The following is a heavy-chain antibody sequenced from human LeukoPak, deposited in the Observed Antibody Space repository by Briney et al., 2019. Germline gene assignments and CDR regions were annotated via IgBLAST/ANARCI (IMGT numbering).Heavy chain of an antibody. CDR2: INHSGST. CDR3: AKHSNWNAGVDWFDP. CDR1: GGSFSGYY. Sequence: SETLSLTCAVYGGSFSGYYWSWIRQPPGKGLEWIGEINHSGSTNYNPSLKSRVTISVDTSKNQFSLKLSSVTAADTAVYYCAKHSNWNAGVDWFDPWGQGTLVTVSS. J-gene: IGHJ5*02. D-gene: IGHD1-20*01. V-gene: IGHV4-34*01.